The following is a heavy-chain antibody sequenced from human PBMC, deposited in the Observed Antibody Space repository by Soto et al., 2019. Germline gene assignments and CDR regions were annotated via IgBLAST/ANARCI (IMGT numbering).Heavy chain of an antibody. CDR1: GFSLSTLGTC. CDR3: ARIPHYSDSYYMDY. Sequence: ESGPKLVNPTQTLTLTCTFSGFSLSTLGTCVTWIRQPPGKALEWLALINWDNNEYYTTSLKTRLTISRDTSKNQVVLTMTNVDPVDTATYYCARIPHYSDSYYMDYWGQGTLVT. V-gene: IGHV2-70*01. D-gene: IGHD2-21*01. CDR2: INWDNNE. J-gene: IGHJ4*02.